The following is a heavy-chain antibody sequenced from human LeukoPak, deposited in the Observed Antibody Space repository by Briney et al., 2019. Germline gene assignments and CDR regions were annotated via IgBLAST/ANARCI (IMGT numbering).Heavy chain of an antibody. J-gene: IGHJ4*02. CDR2: ISSSSSYI. Sequence: GGSLRLSCAASGFTFSSYSMNWVRQAPGKGLEWVSSISSSSSYICYADSVKGRFTISRDNAKNSLYLQMNSLRAEDTAVYYCARDSSGWYRADYWGQGTLVTVSS. CDR1: GFTFSSYS. CDR3: ARDSSGWYRADY. V-gene: IGHV3-21*01. D-gene: IGHD6-19*01.